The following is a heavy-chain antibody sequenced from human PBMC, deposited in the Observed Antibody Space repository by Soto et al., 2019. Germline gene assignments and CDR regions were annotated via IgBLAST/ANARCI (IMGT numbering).Heavy chain of an antibody. V-gene: IGHV3-23*01. CDR2: ISGSGGST. Sequence: GGSLRLSCAASGFTFSSYAMSWVRQAPGKGLEWVSAISGSGGSTYYADSVKGRFTISRDNSKNTLYLQMNSLGAEDTAVYYCAKLIEVAGRAFDYWGQGTLVTVSS. D-gene: IGHD6-19*01. CDR3: AKLIEVAGRAFDY. J-gene: IGHJ4*02. CDR1: GFTFSSYA.